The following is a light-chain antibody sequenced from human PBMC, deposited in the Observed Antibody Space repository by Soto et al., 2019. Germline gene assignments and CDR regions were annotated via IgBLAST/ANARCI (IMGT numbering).Light chain of an antibody. Sequence: DIQMTQSPSTLSASVGDRITITCRASQSISSWLAWYQQEPGKAPKLLIYDASSLESGVPSRFSGSGSGTEFTLTISILQPDDFAPYYCQQYNSYSWTFGQGTKVEIK. CDR2: DAS. V-gene: IGKV1-5*01. J-gene: IGKJ1*01. CDR3: QQYNSYSWT. CDR1: QSISSW.